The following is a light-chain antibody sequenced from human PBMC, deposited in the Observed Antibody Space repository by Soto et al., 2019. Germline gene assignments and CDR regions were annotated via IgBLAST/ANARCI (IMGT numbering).Light chain of an antibody. V-gene: IGLV1-40*01. CDR3: QSQDCSLSGSV. J-gene: IGLJ2*01. Sequence: QSVLTQPPSVSGAPGQRVTISCTGSNSNIGAGYDVHWYQQLPGTAPKLLIYYNNIRPSGVPDRFSGSKSGTSASLAITGLQALDEADYSCQSQDCSLSGSVFVGGTKLTVL. CDR2: YNN. CDR1: NSNIGAGYD.